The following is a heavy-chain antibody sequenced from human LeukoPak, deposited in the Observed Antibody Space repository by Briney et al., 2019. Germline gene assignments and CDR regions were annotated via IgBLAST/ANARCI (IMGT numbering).Heavy chain of an antibody. CDR1: GGTFSSYA. J-gene: IGHJ6*03. D-gene: IGHD6-6*01. CDR2: IIPIFGTA. CDR3: ARGDLYSSSSGVIGYYYMDV. Sequence: GASVKVSCKASGGTFSSYAISWVRQAPGQGLEWMGGIIPIFGTANYAQKFQGRVTITADKSTSTAYMELSSLRSEDTAVYYCARGDLYSSSSGVIGYYYMDVWGKGTTVTISS. V-gene: IGHV1-69*06.